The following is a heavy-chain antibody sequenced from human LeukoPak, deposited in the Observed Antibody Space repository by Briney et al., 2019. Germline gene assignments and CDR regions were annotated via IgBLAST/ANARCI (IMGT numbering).Heavy chain of an antibody. V-gene: IGHV5-51*01. CDR3: ARLGDPYGGNLRWGYYGMDV. Sequence: ESLKISCKGSGYSFTSYWIGWVRQMPGKGLECIGIIYPGDSYTRYSPSFQGQVTISADKSLSPAYLQWSSLKASDTAMYYCARLGDPYGGNLRWGYYGMDVWGQGTTVTVSS. CDR2: IYPGDSYT. D-gene: IGHD4-23*01. CDR1: GYSFTSYW. J-gene: IGHJ6*02.